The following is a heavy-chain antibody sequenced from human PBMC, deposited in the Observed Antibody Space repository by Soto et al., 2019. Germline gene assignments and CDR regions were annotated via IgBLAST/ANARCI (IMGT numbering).Heavy chain of an antibody. CDR3: ARLESPYCSGGSCARPYYGMDV. D-gene: IGHD2-15*01. J-gene: IGHJ6*02. V-gene: IGHV1-2*02. CDR2: INPNSGGT. Sequence: ASVKVSCKASGYTFTGYYMHWVRQAPGQGLEWMGWINPNSGGTNYAQKFQGRVTMPRDTSISTVYMELSRLRSDDTAVYYCARLESPYCSGGSCARPYYGMDVWGQGTTVTVSS. CDR1: GYTFTGYY.